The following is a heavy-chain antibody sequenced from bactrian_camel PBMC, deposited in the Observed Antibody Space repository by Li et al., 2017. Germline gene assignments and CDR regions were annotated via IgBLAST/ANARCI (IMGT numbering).Heavy chain of an antibody. D-gene: IGHD6*01. J-gene: IGHJ4*01. CDR2: IIGDNGKV. V-gene: IGHV3S26*01. Sequence: HVQLVESGGGSVQAGGSLRLRCTRSGDVFSAGCWAWFRQGPGKERERVAIIGDNGKVTYADSVKGRFTASRDNAKHTLYLQMNSLKPEDTAMYYCAADSRWFFRAADPITAFTYWGQGTQVTVS. CDR3: AADSRWFFRAADPITAFTY. CDR1: GDVFSAGC.